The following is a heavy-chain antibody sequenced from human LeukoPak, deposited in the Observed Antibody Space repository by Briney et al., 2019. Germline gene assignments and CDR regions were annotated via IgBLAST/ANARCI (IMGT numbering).Heavy chain of an antibody. CDR3: ARRSRRSIVGATINRLEDY. CDR1: GGSISSSSYY. J-gene: IGHJ4*02. CDR2: IYYSGST. V-gene: IGHV4-39*01. D-gene: IGHD1-26*01. Sequence: SETLSLTCTVSGGSISSSSYYWGWIRQPPGKGLEWIGSIYYSGSTYYNPSLKGRVTISVDTSKNQFSLKLSSVTAADTAVYYCARRSRRSIVGATINRLEDYWGQGTLVTVSS.